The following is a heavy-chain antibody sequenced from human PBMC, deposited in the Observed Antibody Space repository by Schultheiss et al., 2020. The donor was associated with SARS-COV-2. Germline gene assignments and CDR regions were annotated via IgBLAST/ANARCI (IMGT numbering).Heavy chain of an antibody. CDR2: ISYDGSNK. CDR3: AKDTSSSSVGMDV. J-gene: IGHJ6*02. D-gene: IGHD6-6*01. Sequence: GESLKISCAASGFTFSSYGMHWVRQAPGKGLEWVAVISYDGSNKYYADSVKGRFTISRDNSKNTLYLQMNSLRAEDTAVYYCAKDTSSSSVGMDVWGQGTTVTVSS. V-gene: IGHV3-30*18. CDR1: GFTFSSYG.